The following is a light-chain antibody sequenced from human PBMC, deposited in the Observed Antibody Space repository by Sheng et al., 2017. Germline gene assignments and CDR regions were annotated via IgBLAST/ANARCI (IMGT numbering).Light chain of an antibody. V-gene: IGKV1-17*02. CDR2: ASS. CDR3: LQYNSNPWT. Sequence: DIQMTQSPSSLSASVGDRVNITCRTSQDIGNDLAWYQQKPGKAPNRLMHASSSLQTGVPLRFSGGGSGTEFTLTISNLQPEDFATYYCLQYNSNPWT. CDR1: QDIGND. J-gene: IGKJ1*01.